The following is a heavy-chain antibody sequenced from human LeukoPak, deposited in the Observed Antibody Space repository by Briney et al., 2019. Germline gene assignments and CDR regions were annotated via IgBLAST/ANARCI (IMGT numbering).Heavy chain of an antibody. J-gene: IGHJ4*02. D-gene: IGHD1-26*01. Sequence: GGSLRLSCAASGFTFSSYSMNWVRQAPGKGLEWVSHITASGTAMFYADSVKGRFTITRDNAKNSLYLQMNSLRDEDTAVYYCASSGSYRFDYWGQGTLVTVSS. CDR3: ASSGSYRFDY. CDR1: GFTFSSYS. V-gene: IGHV3-48*02. CDR2: ITASGTAM.